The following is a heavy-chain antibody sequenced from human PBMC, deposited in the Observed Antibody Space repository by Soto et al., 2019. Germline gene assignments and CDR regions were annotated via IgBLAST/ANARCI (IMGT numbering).Heavy chain of an antibody. CDR3: ARDRAAGGY. J-gene: IGHJ4*02. V-gene: IGHV3-48*03. CDR2: ISSTGNTV. Sequence: LRLSCAASGFVFSDYEMNWVRQAPGKGLEWVTYISSTGNTVHYADSVGGRFTVSRDNARNSLFLQMNTLRVEDTALYYCARDRAAGGYWGQGTLVTVSS. CDR1: GFVFSDYE. D-gene: IGHD6-13*01.